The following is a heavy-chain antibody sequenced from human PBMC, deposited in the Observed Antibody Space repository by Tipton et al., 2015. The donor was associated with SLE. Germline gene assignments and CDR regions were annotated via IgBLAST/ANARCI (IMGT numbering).Heavy chain of an antibody. CDR2: IYSGGST. V-gene: IGHV4-4*08. Sequence: TLSLTCTVSGGSISSYYWSWFRQPPGKTLEGIGYIYSGGSTNYNPPLKSRVSISVDTSKNQFSLNLPSVTATDTAVYSCARDSGVTDSFPFDDWGQGTLVTVSS. CDR1: GGSISSYY. J-gene: IGHJ4*02. D-gene: IGHD3-22*01. CDR3: ARDSGVTDSFPFDD.